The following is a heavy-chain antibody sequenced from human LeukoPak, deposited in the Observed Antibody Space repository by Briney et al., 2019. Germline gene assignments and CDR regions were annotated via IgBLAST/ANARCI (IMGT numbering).Heavy chain of an antibody. V-gene: IGHV4-59*01. CDR1: GGSISPYF. D-gene: IGHD3-10*01. J-gene: IGHJ5*02. Sequence: SETLSLTRTVSGGSISPYFWSWMRQTPGKGLEWIGYISYTWSTNYNPPLKSRVNISLDTAKNQFSLQLTSVTAADTAVYYCARDDYRGVTNFDHWGQGTMVTVSS. CDR3: ARDDYRGVTNFDH. CDR2: ISYTWST.